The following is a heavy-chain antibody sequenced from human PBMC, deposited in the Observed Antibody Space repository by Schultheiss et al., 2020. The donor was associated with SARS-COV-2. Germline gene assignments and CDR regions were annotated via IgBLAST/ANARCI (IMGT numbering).Heavy chain of an antibody. D-gene: IGHD3-10*01. CDR1: GFTVSSNY. J-gene: IGHJ6*02. CDR2: IYSGGST. V-gene: IGHV3-53*01. Sequence: GGSLRLSCAASGFTVSSNYMSWVRQAPGKGLECVSVIYSGGSTYYADSVKGRFTISRDNSKNTLYLQMNSLRAEDTAVYYCARVWGSGSAAAYYYAMDVWGQGTTVTVSS. CDR3: ARVWGSGSAAAYYYAMDV.